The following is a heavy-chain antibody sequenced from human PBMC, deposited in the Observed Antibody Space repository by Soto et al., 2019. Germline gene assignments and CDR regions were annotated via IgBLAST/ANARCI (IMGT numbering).Heavy chain of an antibody. J-gene: IGHJ6*02. CDR1: GFTFSRYE. CDR3: ARDQSDSSGSYFEFYYYYGMDV. V-gene: IGHV3-48*03. Sequence: LRLSCTASGFTFSRYEMNWVRQAPGKRLERVSYITSSGSTIYYADSVKGRFTISRDNAKNSLYLQMNSLRVEDTAVYYCARDQSDSSGSYFEFYYYYGMDVWGQGTTVTVSS. CDR2: ITSSGSTI. D-gene: IGHD3-22*01.